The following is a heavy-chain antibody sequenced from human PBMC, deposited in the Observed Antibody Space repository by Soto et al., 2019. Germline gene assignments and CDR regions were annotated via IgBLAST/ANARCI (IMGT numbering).Heavy chain of an antibody. CDR1: GYSFTSYW. J-gene: IGHJ4*02. D-gene: IGHD3-22*01. Sequence: VESLKISCQGSGYSFTSYWIGWVRQMPGKGLEWMGIIYPGDSDTRYSPSFQGQVTISADKSISTAYLQWSSLKASDTAMYYCAIQPKPTIIVQPPPFDYWGQGTLVTVSS. CDR2: IYPGDSDT. CDR3: AIQPKPTIIVQPPPFDY. V-gene: IGHV5-51*01.